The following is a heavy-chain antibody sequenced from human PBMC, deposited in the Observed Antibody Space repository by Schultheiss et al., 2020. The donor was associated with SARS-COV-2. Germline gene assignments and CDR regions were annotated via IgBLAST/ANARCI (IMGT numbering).Heavy chain of an antibody. Sequence: SETLSLTCTVSGGSISSGGYYWSWIRQHPGKGLEWIGYIYYSGSTYYNPSLKSRVTISVDTSKNQFSLKLSSVTAADTAVYYCARDGSRSGGWFDPWGQGTLVIVSS. V-gene: IGHV4-31*03. CDR1: GGSISSGGYY. CDR2: IYYSGST. D-gene: IGHD3-10*01. CDR3: ARDGSRSGGWFDP. J-gene: IGHJ5*02.